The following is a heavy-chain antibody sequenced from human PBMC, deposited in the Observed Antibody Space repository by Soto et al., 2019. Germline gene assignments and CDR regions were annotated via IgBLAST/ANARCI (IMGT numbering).Heavy chain of an antibody. D-gene: IGHD4-17*01. CDR1: GGSISSGGYS. V-gene: IGHV4-30-2*01. CDR3: SRAHYGDYGYGMDV. CDR2: IYHSGTT. Sequence: SETLSLTCAVSGGSISSGGYSWSWIRQPPGKGLEWIGYIYHSGTTYYNPSLKSRVTISVDRSKNQFSLKLSSVTAADTAVYYCSRAHYGDYGYGMDVWGQGTTVTVSS. J-gene: IGHJ6*02.